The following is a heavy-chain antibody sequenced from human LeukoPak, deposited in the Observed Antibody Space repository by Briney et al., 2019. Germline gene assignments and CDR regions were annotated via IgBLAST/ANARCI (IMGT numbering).Heavy chain of an antibody. CDR1: GGSISSGGYS. J-gene: IGHJ6*03. CDR3: ARYHCSSTSCSTGGYYYYYYMDV. V-gene: IGHV4-39*01. D-gene: IGHD2-2*01. CDR2: IYYSGST. Sequence: SETLSLTCAVSGGSISSGGYSWGWIRQPPGKGLEWIGSIYYSGSTYYNPSLKSRVTISVDTSKNQFSLKLSSVTAADTAVYYCARYHCSSTSCSTGGYYYYYYMDVWGKGTTVTVSS.